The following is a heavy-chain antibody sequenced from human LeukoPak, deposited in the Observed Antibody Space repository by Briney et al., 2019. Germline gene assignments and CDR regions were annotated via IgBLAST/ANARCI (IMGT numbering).Heavy chain of an antibody. CDR3: AREGDCSSTSCYAKFDY. V-gene: IGHV6-1*01. D-gene: IGHD2-2*01. J-gene: IGHJ4*02. Sequence: YAVSVKSRITINPDTSKNQFSLQLNSVTPEDTAVYYCAREGDCSSTSCYAKFDYWGQGTLVTVSS.